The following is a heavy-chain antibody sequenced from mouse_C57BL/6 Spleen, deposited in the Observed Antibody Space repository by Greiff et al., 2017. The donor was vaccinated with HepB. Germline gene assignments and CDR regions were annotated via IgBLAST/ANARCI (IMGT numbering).Heavy chain of an antibody. V-gene: IGHV1-69*01. J-gene: IGHJ4*01. CDR3: ARRSGTLAMDY. Sequence: QVQLQQPGAELVMPGASVKLSCKASGYTFTSYWMHWVKQRPGQGLEWIGEIDPSDSYTNSNQKFKGKSTLTVDKSSSTAYMQLSGLTSEDSAVYYCARRSGTLAMDYWGQGTSVTVSS. CDR2: IDPSDSYT. CDR1: GYTFTSYW. D-gene: IGHD1-3*01.